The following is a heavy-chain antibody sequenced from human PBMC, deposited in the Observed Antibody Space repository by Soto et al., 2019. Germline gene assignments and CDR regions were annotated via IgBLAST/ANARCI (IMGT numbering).Heavy chain of an antibody. J-gene: IGHJ5*02. D-gene: IGHD6-19*01. V-gene: IGHV3-23*01. Sequence: PGGSRRLSCVASGFPFSRYEMNWVRQAPGKGLEWVSAISGSGGSTYYADSVKGRFTISRDNSKNTLYLQMNSLRAEDTAVYYCAKDQSIAVAGLFDPWGQGTLVTVSS. CDR3: AKDQSIAVAGLFDP. CDR2: ISGSGGST. CDR1: GFPFSRYE.